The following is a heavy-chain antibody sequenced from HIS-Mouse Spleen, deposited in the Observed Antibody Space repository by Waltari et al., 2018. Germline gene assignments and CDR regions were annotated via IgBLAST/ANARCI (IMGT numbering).Heavy chain of an antibody. D-gene: IGHD6-13*01. J-gene: IGHJ2*01. CDR3: AREIPYSSGWYDWYFDL. CDR2: IYYSGGT. V-gene: IGHV4-39*07. Sequence: QLQLQESGPGLVKPSETLSLTCTVSGGSISSSSYYWGWIRQPPGKGLEWIGSIYYSGGTSYNPSLKSRVTISVDTSKNQCSLKLSSVTAADTAVYYCAREIPYSSGWYDWYFDLWGRGTLVTVSS. CDR1: GGSISSSSYY.